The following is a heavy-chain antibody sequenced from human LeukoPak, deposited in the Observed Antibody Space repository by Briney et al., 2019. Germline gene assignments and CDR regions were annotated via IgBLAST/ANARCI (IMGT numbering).Heavy chain of an antibody. J-gene: IGHJ6*03. Sequence: QAGGSLRLSCAASGFTFSSYAMSWVRQAPGKGLEWVSAISGSGGSTYYADSVKGRFTISRDNSKNTLYLQMNSLRAEDTAVYYCAKDLSNTIFGLVSCMDVWGKGTTVTVSS. CDR2: ISGSGGST. V-gene: IGHV3-23*01. CDR1: GFTFSSYA. CDR3: AKDLSNTIFGLVSCMDV. D-gene: IGHD3-3*01.